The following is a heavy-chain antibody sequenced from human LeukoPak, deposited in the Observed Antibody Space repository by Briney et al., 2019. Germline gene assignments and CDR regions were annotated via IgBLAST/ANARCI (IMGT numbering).Heavy chain of an antibody. Sequence: ASVKVSCKASGYTFTDYYIHWVRRAPGRGLEYLGWINPNSGGADSAQKFQGRVTMTRDTSINTAYMDLRSLTSDDTAVYYCARTQLGRAFDIWGQGTMVSVSS. J-gene: IGHJ3*02. CDR2: INPNSGGA. V-gene: IGHV1-2*02. D-gene: IGHD7-27*01. CDR3: ARTQLGRAFDI. CDR1: GYTFTDYY.